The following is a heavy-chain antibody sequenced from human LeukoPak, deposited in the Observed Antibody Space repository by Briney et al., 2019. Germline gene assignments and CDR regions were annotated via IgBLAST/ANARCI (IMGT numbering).Heavy chain of an antibody. J-gene: IGHJ4*02. D-gene: IGHD6-19*01. CDR3: ARDSHSSGDY. CDR1: GFTFSSHW. CDR2: LNGDGSST. Sequence: GGSLRLSCAASGFTFSSHWMHWVRQAPGKGLVWVSRLNGDGSSTGYADSVKGRFTISRDNAKNTLYLQMNSLRAEDTAVYYCARDSHSSGDYWGQGTLVTVSS. V-gene: IGHV3-74*01.